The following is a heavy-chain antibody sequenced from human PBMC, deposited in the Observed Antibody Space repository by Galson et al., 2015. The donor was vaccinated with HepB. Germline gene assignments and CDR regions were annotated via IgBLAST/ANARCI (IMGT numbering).Heavy chain of an antibody. D-gene: IGHD5-24*01. Sequence: QSGAEVKKPGESLKISCKGSGYRFTSYWIGWVRQMPGKGLEWMGIIYPGDSDTGYSPSFQGQVTISADKSISTAYLQWSSLKASDTAMYYCARARRDGYNGDAFDIWGQGTMVTVSS. V-gene: IGHV5-51*03. CDR2: IYPGDSDT. CDR3: ARARRDGYNGDAFDI. J-gene: IGHJ3*02. CDR1: GYRFTSYW.